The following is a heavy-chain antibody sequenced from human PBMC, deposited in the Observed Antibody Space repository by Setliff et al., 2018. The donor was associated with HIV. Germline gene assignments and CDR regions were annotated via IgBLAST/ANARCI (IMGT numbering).Heavy chain of an antibody. CDR2: IIHSGGT. CDR3: ARGGLGVVGAIDY. CDR1: GGSFSGYY. J-gene: IGHJ4*02. D-gene: IGHD2-15*01. Sequence: SETLSLTCAVYGGSFSGYYWTWIRQPPGRGLEWIGKIIHSGGTNYNRSLRSRVTISVDTSKNQFSLNLSSVTAADTAVYYCARGGLGVVGAIDYWSQGTLVTVSS. V-gene: IGHV4-34*01.